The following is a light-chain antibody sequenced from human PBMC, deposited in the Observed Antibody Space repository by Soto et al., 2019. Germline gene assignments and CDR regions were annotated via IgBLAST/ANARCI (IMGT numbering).Light chain of an antibody. CDR1: QTISIW. Sequence: DIQLTQSPSTLSASVGDRVTITCRASQTISIWLAWYQQKPGKAPKLLIYKGSNLESGVPSRVSGSGSGTEFPLTISSLQPDDFATFYCQQYNTDSPWTFGQGTKVEIK. CDR3: QQYNTDSPWT. CDR2: KGS. V-gene: IGKV1-5*03. J-gene: IGKJ1*01.